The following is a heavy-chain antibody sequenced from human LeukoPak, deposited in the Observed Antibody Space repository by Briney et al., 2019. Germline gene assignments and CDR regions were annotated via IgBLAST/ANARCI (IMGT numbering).Heavy chain of an antibody. V-gene: IGHV4-31*11. J-gene: IGHJ6*02. CDR1: GGSISSGGYY. CDR3: ARDLGPSYYYGMDV. Sequence: SETLSLTCAVSGGSISSGGYYWSWIRQHPGKGLEWIGYIYYSGSTYYNPSLKSRVTISVDTSKNQFSLKLSSVTAADTAVYYCARDLGPSYYYGMDVWGQGTTVTVSS. CDR2: IYYSGST.